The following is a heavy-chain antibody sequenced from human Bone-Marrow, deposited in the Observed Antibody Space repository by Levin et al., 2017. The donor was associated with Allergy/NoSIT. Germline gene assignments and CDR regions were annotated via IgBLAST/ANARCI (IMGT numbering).Heavy chain of an antibody. CDR1: GLSFNRYA. V-gene: IGHV3-30*09. CDR2: MSYDGSDR. D-gene: IGHD2-15*01. Sequence: GESLKISCAASGLSFNRYAMHWVRQAPVKGLEWLASMSYDGSDRHYADSVKGRFAISRDKSNNTLYLQMNSLRGEDTAVYYCARGISEAAKGVQHYYGMDVWGQGTTVTVSS. J-gene: IGHJ6*02. CDR3: ARGISEAAKGVQHYYGMDV.